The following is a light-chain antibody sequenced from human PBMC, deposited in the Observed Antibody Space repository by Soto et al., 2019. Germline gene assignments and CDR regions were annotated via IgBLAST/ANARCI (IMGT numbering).Light chain of an antibody. Sequence: QSVLTQPPSASGSPGQSVTISCTGTPSDVGASNYVSWYQQQPGKAPKLMISEVSKRPSGVPDRFSGSKSGNTASLTVSGLQAEDEADYYCRSSAGTKNMVFGAGTKVTVL. J-gene: IGLJ2*01. V-gene: IGLV2-8*01. CDR2: EVS. CDR3: RSSAGTKNMV. CDR1: PSDVGASNY.